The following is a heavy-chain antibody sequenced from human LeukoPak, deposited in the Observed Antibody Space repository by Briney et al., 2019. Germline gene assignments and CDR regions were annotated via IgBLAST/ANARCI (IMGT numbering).Heavy chain of an antibody. V-gene: IGHV4-4*07. Sequence: SETLSLTCTISGGSISDYYWSWIRQPASKGLEWIGRIYTSGSTNYNPSLKSRVTMSVDTSKNQFSLKLRSVTAADTAVYYCARIKRGGWKDAFDIWGQGTMVTVSS. J-gene: IGHJ3*02. D-gene: IGHD3-16*01. CDR2: IYTSGST. CDR3: ARIKRGGWKDAFDI. CDR1: GGSISDYY.